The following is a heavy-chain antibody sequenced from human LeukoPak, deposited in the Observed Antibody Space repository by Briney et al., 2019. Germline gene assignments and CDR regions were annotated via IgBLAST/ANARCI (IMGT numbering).Heavy chain of an antibody. Sequence: PGGSLTLSCAASGFTFSSYSMNWVRQAPGKGLEWVASISCRSSYIYNPYPMNGRSTISSNTAKNSLYLLINIISAETTAFYYCARGQATVTPFDYWGEGTLVSVSS. V-gene: IGHV3-21*01. J-gene: IGHJ4*02. CDR1: GFTFSSYS. CDR3: ARGQATVTPFDY. D-gene: IGHD4-17*01. CDR2: ISCRSSYI.